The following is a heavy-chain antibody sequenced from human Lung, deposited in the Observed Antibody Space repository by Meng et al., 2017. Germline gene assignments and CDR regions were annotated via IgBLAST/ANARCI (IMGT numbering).Heavy chain of an antibody. V-gene: IGHV3-23*01. J-gene: IGHJ4*02. CDR1: GFRFSNYA. CDR2: ISDNGGST. D-gene: IGHD6-6*01. CDR3: AIDRGYSSSTFVDH. Sequence: EVQLLESGGDLVQPGESLRLSCAGSGFRFSNYAMSWVRQVPGKGPEWVSAISDNGGSTYYRDSVKGRFTMSRDNSKNTLYLQMNSLRAEDTAAYYCAIDRGYSSSTFVDHWGQGTLVTVSS.